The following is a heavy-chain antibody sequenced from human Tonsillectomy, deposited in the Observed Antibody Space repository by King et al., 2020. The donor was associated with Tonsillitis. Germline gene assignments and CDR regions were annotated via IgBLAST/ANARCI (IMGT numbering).Heavy chain of an antibody. Sequence: VQLVESGGGLVQPGGSLRLSCTAPGFSFSRFGINWVRQAPGKGLQWVSGISGSRDSTYYAPSVRGRFSISRDRSENMVYLQMNGLTAEDPAFYYCASLHDCGDCWGRGTLVTVSS. D-gene: IGHD2-21*02. J-gene: IGHJ4*02. V-gene: IGHV3-23*04. CDR2: ISGSRDST. CDR1: GFSFSRFG. CDR3: ASLHDCGDC.